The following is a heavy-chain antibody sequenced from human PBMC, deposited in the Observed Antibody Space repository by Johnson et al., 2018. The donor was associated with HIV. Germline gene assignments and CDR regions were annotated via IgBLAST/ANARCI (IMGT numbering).Heavy chain of an antibody. Sequence: VQLVESGGGVVRPGGSLRLSCVASGFTFDDYGMSWVRQAPGKGLEWVANIKQDGSEKYCVDSVKGRFTISRDNAKNSLYLQMNSLRAEDTAVYYCARGGLLWFGHPADWGQGTMVTVSS. J-gene: IGHJ3*01. CDR1: GFTFDDYG. CDR3: ARGGLLWFGHPAD. CDR2: IKQDGSEK. D-gene: IGHD3-10*01. V-gene: IGHV3-7*01.